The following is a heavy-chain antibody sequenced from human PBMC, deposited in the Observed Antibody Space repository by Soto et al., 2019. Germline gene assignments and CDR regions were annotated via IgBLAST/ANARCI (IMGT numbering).Heavy chain of an antibody. D-gene: IGHD3-16*01. CDR1: GFTFSSYG. CDR2: IWYDGSNK. J-gene: IGHJ6*02. CDR3: ARDGGAWILFYYGMDV. Sequence: GGSLIISCASSGFTFSSYGMHWVRQAPGKGLEWVAVIWYDGSNKYYADSVKGRFTISRDNSKNTLYLQMNSLRAEDTAVYYCARDGGAWILFYYGMDVWGQGTTVTVSS. V-gene: IGHV3-33*01.